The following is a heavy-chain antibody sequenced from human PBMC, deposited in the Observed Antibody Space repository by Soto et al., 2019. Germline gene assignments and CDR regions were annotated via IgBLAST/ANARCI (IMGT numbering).Heavy chain of an antibody. Sequence: SETLSLTCAVYGGSFSGYYWSWIRQPPGKGLEWIGEINHSGSTNYNPSLKSRVTISVDTSKNQFSLKLSSVTAADTAVYYCARPAVAGTWGYYYYGMDVWGQGTTVTVSS. V-gene: IGHV4-34*01. CDR3: ARPAVAGTWGYYYYGMDV. J-gene: IGHJ6*02. CDR2: INHSGST. D-gene: IGHD6-19*01. CDR1: GGSFSGYY.